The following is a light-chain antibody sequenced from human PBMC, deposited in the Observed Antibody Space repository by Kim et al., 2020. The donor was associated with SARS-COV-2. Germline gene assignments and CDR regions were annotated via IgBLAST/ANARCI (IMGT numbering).Light chain of an antibody. V-gene: IGLV2-23*02. CDR3: CSYAGSSTV. CDR2: EVN. CDR1: SSDVGSYNL. Sequence: PGQSITIACTGTSSDVGSYNLVSWYQQHPRKAPKLMIYEVNKRPSGVSDRFSGSKSGNTASLTISGLQAEDEADYYCCSYAGSSTVFGGGTQLTVL. J-gene: IGLJ2*01.